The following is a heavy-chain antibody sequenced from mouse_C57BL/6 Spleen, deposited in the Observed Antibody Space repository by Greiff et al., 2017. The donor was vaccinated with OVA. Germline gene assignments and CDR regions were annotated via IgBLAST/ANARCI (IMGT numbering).Heavy chain of an antibody. CDR3: AASLCYSNYEVFMDD. J-gene: IGHJ4*01. Sequence: EVQLQQSGPELVKPGASVKMSCKASGYTFTDYNMHWVKQSHGQSLEWIGYINPNNGGTSYNQKFKGKATLTVNKSSSTAYMELRSLTSEDSAVYDGAASLCYSNYEVFMDDWGQGTSVTVAS. V-gene: IGHV1-22*01. CDR1: GYTFTDYN. CDR2: INPNNGGT. D-gene: IGHD2-5*01.